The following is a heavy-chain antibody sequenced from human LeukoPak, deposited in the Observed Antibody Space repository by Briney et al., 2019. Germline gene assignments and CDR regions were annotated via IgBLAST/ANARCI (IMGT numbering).Heavy chain of an antibody. CDR1: GYTFTGYY. Sequence: ASVKVSCKASGYTFTGYYMHWVRQAPGQGLEWMGRINPNSGGTNYAQKFQGRVTMTRDTSTSTAYMELSRLRSDDTAVYYCARVGDSSGNLLDYWGQGALVTVSS. V-gene: IGHV1-2*06. CDR2: INPNSGGT. D-gene: IGHD3-22*01. J-gene: IGHJ4*02. CDR3: ARVGDSSGNLLDY.